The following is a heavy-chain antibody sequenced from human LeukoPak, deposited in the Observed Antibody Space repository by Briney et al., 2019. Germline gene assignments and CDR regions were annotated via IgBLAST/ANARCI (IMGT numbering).Heavy chain of an antibody. CDR2: IYYSEST. CDR3: AGHQGGLDTNSFDF. CDR1: GGSISTYN. V-gene: IGHV4-59*08. J-gene: IGHJ4*02. D-gene: IGHD1-26*01. Sequence: SETLSLTCTVSGGSISTYNWSWFRQPPGRGLEWIGYIYYSESTNYSRSLKGRVTISQETSKSQFSQKLTSVTGADTAVYYWAGHQGGLDTNSFDFWGQGSVVTVSS.